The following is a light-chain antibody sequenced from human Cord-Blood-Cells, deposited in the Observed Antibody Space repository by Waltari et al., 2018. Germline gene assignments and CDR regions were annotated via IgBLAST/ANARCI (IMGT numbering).Light chain of an antibody. CDR2: GNG. V-gene: IGLV1-40*01. CDR3: QSYDSSLSGSVV. Sequence: QSVLTQPPSVSGAPGQRVTISCTGSSPNIGAGYDVHWYQQVPGTAPKLLIYGNGNRPAGVPDRFSGSKSGTSASLAITGLQAEDEADYYCQSYDSSLSGSVVCGGGTKLTVL. J-gene: IGLJ2*01. CDR1: SPNIGAGYD.